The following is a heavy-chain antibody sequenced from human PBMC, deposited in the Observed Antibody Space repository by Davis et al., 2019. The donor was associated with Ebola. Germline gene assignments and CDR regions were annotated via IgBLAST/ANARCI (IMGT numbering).Heavy chain of an antibody. CDR1: GFTFGDYA. V-gene: IGHV3-49*04. Sequence: GGSLRLSCTASGFTFGDYAMTWVRQAPGKGLEWVGFIRSKAYRGTTEYAASVKGRFTISRDDSKSIAYLQMNSLKTEDTAVYYCTRDYGGNSDYWGQGTLVTVSP. CDR3: TRDYGGNSDY. D-gene: IGHD4-23*01. J-gene: IGHJ4*02. CDR2: IRSKAYRGTT.